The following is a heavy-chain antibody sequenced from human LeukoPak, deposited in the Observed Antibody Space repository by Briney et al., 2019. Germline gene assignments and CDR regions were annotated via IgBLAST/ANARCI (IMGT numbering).Heavy chain of an antibody. Sequence: GGSLRLSCAASGLTFSTYSMTWVRQAPGKGLEWVSSVSGSSNYIHYADSVRGRFTISRDNAKTSLCLQMNSLRAEDTAVYYCARDRNCTGGSCHENLDYWGQGTLVTVSS. CDR1: GLTFSTYS. J-gene: IGHJ4*02. D-gene: IGHD2-15*01. CDR3: ARDRNCTGGSCHENLDY. CDR2: VSGSSNYI. V-gene: IGHV3-21*01.